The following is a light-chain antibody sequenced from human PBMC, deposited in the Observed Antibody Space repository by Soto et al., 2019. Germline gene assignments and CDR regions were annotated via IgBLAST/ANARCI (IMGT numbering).Light chain of an antibody. Sequence: QSVLTQSPSASASLGASVKLTCTLSSGHRSYAIAWHQQQPEKGPRYLMKVNSDGTHIKGDGIPDRFSGSSSGAERYLTIFSLQSEDEDDYYCQTWDTGIGVFGGGTKLTVL. J-gene: IGLJ3*02. CDR3: QTWDTGIGV. V-gene: IGLV4-69*02. CDR2: VNSDGTH. CDR1: SGHRSYA.